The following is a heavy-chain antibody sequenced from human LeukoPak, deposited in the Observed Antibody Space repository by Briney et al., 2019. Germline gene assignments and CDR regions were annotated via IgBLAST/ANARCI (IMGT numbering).Heavy chain of an antibody. CDR1: GYSFTSYW. CDR2: IYPGDSDT. V-gene: IGHV5-51*01. CDR3: ARFRYCSSTSCYWGFDY. D-gene: IGHD2-2*01. Sequence: GESLKISCKGSGYSFTSYWIGWVRQMPGKGLEWMGTIYPGDSDTRYSPSFQGQVTISADKSISTAYLQWSSLKASDTAMYYCARFRYCSSTSCYWGFDYWGQGTLVTVSS. J-gene: IGHJ4*02.